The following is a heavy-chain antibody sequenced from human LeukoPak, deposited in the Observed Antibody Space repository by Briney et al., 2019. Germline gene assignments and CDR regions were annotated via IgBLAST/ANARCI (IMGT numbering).Heavy chain of an antibody. CDR2: INWNGGST. J-gene: IGHJ4*02. CDR1: GFTFDDYG. Sequence: QTGGSLRLSCAASGFTFDDYGMSWVRQAPGKGLEWVSGINWNGGSTGYADSVKGRFTISRDNAKNSLYLQMNSLRAEDTALYYCARGPDYDILADYFDYWGQGTLVTVSS. CDR3: ARGPDYDILADYFDY. V-gene: IGHV3-20*04. D-gene: IGHD3-9*01.